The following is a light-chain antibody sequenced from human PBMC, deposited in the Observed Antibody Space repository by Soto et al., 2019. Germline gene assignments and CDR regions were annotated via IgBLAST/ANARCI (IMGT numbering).Light chain of an antibody. CDR3: TSYAGSNNLFYV. J-gene: IGLJ1*01. CDR2: EVS. Sequence: QSALTQPPSASGSPGQSVTISCTGTSSDVGGYNYVSWYQQHPGKAPKLMIYEVSKRPSGVPDRFSGSKSGNTASLTVSGLQAEDEADYYFTSYAGSNNLFYVFGTGTKLTVL. CDR1: SSDVGGYNY. V-gene: IGLV2-8*01.